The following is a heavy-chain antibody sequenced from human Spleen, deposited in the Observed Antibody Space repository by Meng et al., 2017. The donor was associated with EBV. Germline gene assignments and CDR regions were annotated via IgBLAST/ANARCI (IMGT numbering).Heavy chain of an antibody. V-gene: IGHV4-4*02. CDR1: GYFISSDEW. Sequence: DSCPWRLTPSEHLVPSRALSGYFISSDEWSSWVRQRPGKGLEWIGEIYHSGSTNYNLSLIRRVAILVVKSEYQFSLKLISVTTADTAVYYCASRYCPTTSCRQDWGQGTLVTVSS. CDR3: ASRYCPTTSCRQD. D-gene: IGHD2-2*01. CDR2: IYHSGST. J-gene: IGHJ4*02.